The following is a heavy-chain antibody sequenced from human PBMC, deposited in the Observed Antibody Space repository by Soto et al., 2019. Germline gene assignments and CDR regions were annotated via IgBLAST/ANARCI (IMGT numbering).Heavy chain of an antibody. Sequence: PGGALRLSCAAAGFTFSTNSMSWVRQAPGEGLEWVSAISDSAERIFYVDSVKGRFTISRDNSKNKLYLQMDSLRAEDTAVYYCVPLDLGKFDYWGQGHPVTVPS. V-gene: IGHV3-23*01. CDR3: VPLDLGKFDY. J-gene: IGHJ4*02. CDR1: GFTFSTNS. D-gene: IGHD1-1*01. CDR2: ISDSAERI.